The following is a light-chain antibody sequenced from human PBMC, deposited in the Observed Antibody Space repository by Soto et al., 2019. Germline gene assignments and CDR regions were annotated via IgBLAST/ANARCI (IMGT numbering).Light chain of an antibody. J-gene: IGLJ2*01. CDR3: CSYAGSSTYVV. V-gene: IGLV2-23*01. CDR1: SSDVGSYNL. Sequence: QSALTQPASVSGSPGQSITISCTGTSSDVGSYNLVSWYQHHPGKAPKLMIYEGSKRPSGVSNRFSASKSGNTASLTISGLQAEDEADYYCCSYAGSSTYVVFGGGTKLTV. CDR2: EGS.